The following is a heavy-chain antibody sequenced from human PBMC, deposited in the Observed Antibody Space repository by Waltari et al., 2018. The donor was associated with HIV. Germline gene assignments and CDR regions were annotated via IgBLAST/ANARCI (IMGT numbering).Heavy chain of an antibody. CDR2: IDNDGAVR. V-gene: IGHV3-74*01. D-gene: IGHD1-26*01. Sequence: VESGGTPVQPGGSLRLSCKASGFVFGSHWMHWVRQSPGKGLVWVARIDNDGAVRKYADSVRGRFTISRDNAKNSVFLQMNSLREDDTALYFCARDKLGDPAPVWGQGTTVTVSS. J-gene: IGHJ6*02. CDR1: GFVFGSHW. CDR3: ARDKLGDPAPV.